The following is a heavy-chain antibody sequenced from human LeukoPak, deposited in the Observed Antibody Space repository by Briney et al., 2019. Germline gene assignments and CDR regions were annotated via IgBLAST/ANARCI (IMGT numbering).Heavy chain of an antibody. D-gene: IGHD1-26*01. Sequence: GASVKVSCKASGYTFTSYGISWVRQAPGQGLEWMGWISAYNGNTNYAQKLQGRVTMTTDTSTSTAYMELRSLRSDDTAVYYCARDKDSRKGVVGATTSADYWGQGTLVTVSS. CDR3: ARDKDSRKGVVGATTSADY. V-gene: IGHV1-18*01. CDR2: ISAYNGNT. CDR1: GYTFTSYG. J-gene: IGHJ4*02.